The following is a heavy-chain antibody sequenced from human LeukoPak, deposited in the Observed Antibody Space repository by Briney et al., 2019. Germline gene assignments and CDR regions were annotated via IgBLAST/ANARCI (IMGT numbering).Heavy chain of an antibody. CDR3: AKDFPNQPGGWLRGGVYYYYGMDV. D-gene: IGHD5-12*01. CDR1: GFTFSSYA. J-gene: IGHJ6*02. CDR2: ISGSGGST. Sequence: PGGSLRLSCAASGFTFSSYAMSWVRQAPGKGLEWVSAISGSGGSTYYADSVKGRFTISRDNSKNTLYLQMNSLRAEDTAVYYCAKDFPNQPGGWLRGGVYYYYGMDVWGQGTTVTVSS. V-gene: IGHV3-23*01.